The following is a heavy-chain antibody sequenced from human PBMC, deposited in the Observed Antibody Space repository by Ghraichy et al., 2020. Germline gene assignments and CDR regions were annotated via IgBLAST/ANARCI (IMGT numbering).Heavy chain of an antibody. D-gene: IGHD5-12*01. J-gene: IGHJ4*02. V-gene: IGHV3-33*01. CDR2: IWYDGSNK. CDR1: GFTFSSYG. Sequence: GESLNISCAASGFTFSSYGMHWVRQAPGKGLEWVAVIWYDGSNKYYADSVKGRFTISRDNSKNTLYLQMNSLRAEDTAVYYCAREYIGYDYWGQGTLVTVSS. CDR3: AREYIGYDY.